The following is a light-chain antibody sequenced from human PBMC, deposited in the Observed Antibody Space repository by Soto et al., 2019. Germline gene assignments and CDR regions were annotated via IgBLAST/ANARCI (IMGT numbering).Light chain of an antibody. J-gene: IGKJ1*01. CDR2: AAS. Sequence: DIQMTQSQSSLSASVGDRVTITFQASQDISNYLNWYQQKPGKAPKLLIYAASSLQSGVPSRFSGSGSGTDFTLTVSSLQPEDFATYYCQQSYSTPRTFGQGTKVDIK. CDR1: QDISNY. V-gene: IGKV1-39*01. CDR3: QQSYSTPRT.